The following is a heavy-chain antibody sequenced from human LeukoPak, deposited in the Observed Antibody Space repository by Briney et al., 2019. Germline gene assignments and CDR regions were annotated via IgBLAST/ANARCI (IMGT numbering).Heavy chain of an antibody. D-gene: IGHD3-22*01. V-gene: IGHV3-53*01. CDR3: ARESHYYDSSGSRNYYGMGV. Sequence: GGSLRLSCTASGFTFSSYAMNWVRQAPGKGLEWVSAIYSGGGTYYTDSVEGRFTTSRDNSKHTLYLQMSSLRAEDTAVYYCARESHYYDSSGSRNYYGMGVWGQGTTVTVSS. CDR2: IYSGGGT. J-gene: IGHJ6*02. CDR1: GFTFSSYA.